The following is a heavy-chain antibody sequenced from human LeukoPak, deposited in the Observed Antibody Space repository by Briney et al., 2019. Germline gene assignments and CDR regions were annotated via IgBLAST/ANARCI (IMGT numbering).Heavy chain of an antibody. D-gene: IGHD3-10*01. V-gene: IGHV1-18*01. CDR3: ARDFGYYYGSGGYRH. CDR1: GYTFTSYG. Sequence: ASVKVSCKASGYTFTSYGISWVRQAPGQGLEWMGWISAYNGNTNYAQNLQGRVTMTTDTSTSTAYMELRSLRSDDTAVYYCARDFGYYYGSGGYRHWGQGTLVTVSS. CDR2: ISAYNGNT. J-gene: IGHJ4*02.